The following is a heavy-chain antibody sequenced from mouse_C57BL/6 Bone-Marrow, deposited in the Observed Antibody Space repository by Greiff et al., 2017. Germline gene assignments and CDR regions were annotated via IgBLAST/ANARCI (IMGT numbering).Heavy chain of an antibody. Sequence: VQLQESGAELARPGASVKLSCKASGYTFTSYGISWVKQRTGQGLEWIGEIYPRSGNTYYNEKFKGKATLTADKSSSTAYMELRSLTSEDSAVYFCARSRDGYYVPFAYWGQGTLVTVSA. V-gene: IGHV1-81*01. CDR1: GYTFTSYG. D-gene: IGHD2-3*01. CDR3: ARSRDGYYVPFAY. J-gene: IGHJ3*01. CDR2: IYPRSGNT.